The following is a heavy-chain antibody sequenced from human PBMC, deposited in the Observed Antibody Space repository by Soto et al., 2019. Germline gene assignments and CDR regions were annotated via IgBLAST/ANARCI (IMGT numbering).Heavy chain of an antibody. CDR2: IYDSGST. V-gene: IGHV4-59*01. J-gene: IGHJ4*02. D-gene: IGHD6-6*01. Sequence: ETLSLTCTVYDGSISRYYWSWIRQPPGKGLEWIGYIYDSGSTNYNPSLKSRVTISVDTSKNQFSLKLTSVTAADTAVYYCEAPPRYWGQGTLVTVSA. CDR1: DGSISRYY. CDR3: EAPPRY.